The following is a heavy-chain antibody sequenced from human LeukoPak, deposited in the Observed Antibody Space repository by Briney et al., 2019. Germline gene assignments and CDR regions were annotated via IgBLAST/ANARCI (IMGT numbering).Heavy chain of an antibody. CDR2: ISYDGSNK. V-gene: IGHV3-30-3*01. D-gene: IGHD4-17*01. CDR1: GFTFSSYA. Sequence: GGSLRLSCAASGFTFSSYAMHWVRQAPGKGLEWVAVISYDGSNKYYADSVKGRFTISRDNSKNTLYLQMNSLRAEDTAVYYCARDLGDYVGYDAFDIWGQGTMVTVSS. CDR3: ARDLGDYVGYDAFDI. J-gene: IGHJ3*02.